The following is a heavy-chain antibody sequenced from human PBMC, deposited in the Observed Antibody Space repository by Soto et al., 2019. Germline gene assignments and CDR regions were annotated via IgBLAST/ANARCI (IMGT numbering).Heavy chain of an antibody. CDR2: IYYTGST. Sequence: SETLSLTCIVSGGSISSNDFYWSWIRQPPGKGLEWIGYIYYTGSTHYNPSLKSRVTMSVDTSKNQFSLKLTSVTAADTAVYYCARELGSGSYIDYWGQGTLVTVSS. CDR3: ARELGSGSYIDY. CDR1: GGSISSNDFY. V-gene: IGHV4-39*01. J-gene: IGHJ4*02. D-gene: IGHD3-10*01.